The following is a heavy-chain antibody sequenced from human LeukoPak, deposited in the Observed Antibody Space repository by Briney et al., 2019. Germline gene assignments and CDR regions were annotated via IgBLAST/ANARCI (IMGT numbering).Heavy chain of an antibody. CDR3: ASPPLSSAMYYAH. V-gene: IGHV1-2*02. CDR1: GYNFSGHY. D-gene: IGHD1-26*01. Sequence: ASVKVSCKASGYNFSGHYMHWVRQAPGQGLEWMGWIKPSNGDTKYARNFQGRVTMTRDTSISTAYMELSSLRSDDTAVYYCASPPLSSAMYYAHWGQGTLVTVSS. J-gene: IGHJ4*02. CDR2: IKPSNGDT.